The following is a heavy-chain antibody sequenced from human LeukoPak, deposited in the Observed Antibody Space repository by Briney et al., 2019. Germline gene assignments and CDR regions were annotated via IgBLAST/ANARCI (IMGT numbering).Heavy chain of an antibody. Sequence: PGGSLRLSCAASGFTFSSYWMSWVRQAPGKGMGGVAYIKQGGSETYYVDSVKGRFTISRDDAKNSLYLQMNSLRAEDTAVYYCARDIEALDIWGQGTMVSVSS. CDR2: IKQGGSET. CDR1: GFTFSSYW. D-gene: IGHD3-16*02. CDR3: ARDIEALDI. J-gene: IGHJ3*02. V-gene: IGHV3-7*01.